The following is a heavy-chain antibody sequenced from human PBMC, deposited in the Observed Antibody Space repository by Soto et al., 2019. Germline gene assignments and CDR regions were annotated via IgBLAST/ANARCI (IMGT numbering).Heavy chain of an antibody. CDR3: ARQITMIASKPGGYFDL. V-gene: IGHV4-31*03. CDR1: GGSISSGGYY. J-gene: IGHJ2*01. CDR2: IYYSGST. Sequence: QVQLQESGPGLVKPSQTLSLTCTVSGGSISSGGYYWSWIRQHPGKGLEWIGYIYYSGSTYYNPSLKSRVTISVVTSKNQFSLKLSSVTAADTAVYYCARQITMIASKPGGYFDLWGRGTLVTVSS. D-gene: IGHD3-22*01.